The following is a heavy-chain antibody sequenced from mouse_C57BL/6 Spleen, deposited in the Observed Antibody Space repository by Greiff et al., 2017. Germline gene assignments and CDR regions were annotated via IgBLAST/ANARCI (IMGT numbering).Heavy chain of an antibody. CDR2: IDPNSGGT. CDR3: ARSKCLGSRLYWYFDV. J-gene: IGHJ1*03. CDR1: GYTFTSYW. D-gene: IGHD1-1*01. V-gene: IGHV1-72*01. Sequence: QVQLQQPGAELVKPGASVKLSCKASGYTFTSYWMHWVKQRPGRGLEWIGRIDPNSGGTKYNEKFKSKATLTVDKPSSTAYIQLSSLTSEDSAVYYGARSKCLGSRLYWYFDVWGTGTTVTVSS.